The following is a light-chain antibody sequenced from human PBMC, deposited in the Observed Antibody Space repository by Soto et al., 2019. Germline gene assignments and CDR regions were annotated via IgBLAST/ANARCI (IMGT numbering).Light chain of an antibody. CDR1: SGDIGSYNR. CDR3: SSYTNINTRACV. Sequence: QSVLTQPASVSGSPGQSITISCTGTSGDIGSYNRVSWYQQHPGKAPKLIIYEVTDRPSGVSNRFSGSKSGNTASLTISGLQAEDEAEYYCSSYTNINTRACVFGTGTKVP. CDR2: EVT. V-gene: IGLV2-14*01. J-gene: IGLJ1*01.